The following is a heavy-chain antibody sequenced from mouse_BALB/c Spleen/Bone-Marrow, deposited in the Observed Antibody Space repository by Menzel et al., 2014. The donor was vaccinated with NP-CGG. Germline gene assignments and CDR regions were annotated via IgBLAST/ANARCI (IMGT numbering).Heavy chain of an antibody. V-gene: IGHV2-6-7*01. CDR2: IWGDGST. CDR3: AREGPYGNYAMDY. D-gene: IGHD2-10*02. CDR1: GFSLTGYG. Sequence: VQVVESGPGLVAPSQSLSITCTVSGFSLTGYGVNWVRPPPGKGLEWLGMIWGDGSTDYNSALKSRLSISKDNSKSQVFLKMNSLQTDDTARYYCAREGPYGNYAMDYWGQGTSVTVSS. J-gene: IGHJ4*01.